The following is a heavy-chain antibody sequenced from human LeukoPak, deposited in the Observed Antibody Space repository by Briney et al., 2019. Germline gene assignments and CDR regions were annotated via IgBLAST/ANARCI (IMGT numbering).Heavy chain of an antibody. Sequence: SETLSLTCTVSGGSISSSSYYWGWIRQPPGKGLEWIGSIYYSGSTYYNSSLKSRVTISVDTSKNQFSLKLSSVTAADTAVYYCARDQYYYDSSGYYLFDYWGQGTLVTVSS. V-gene: IGHV4-39*02. CDR1: GGSISSSSYY. CDR3: ARDQYYYDSSGYYLFDY. D-gene: IGHD3-22*01. CDR2: IYYSGST. J-gene: IGHJ4*02.